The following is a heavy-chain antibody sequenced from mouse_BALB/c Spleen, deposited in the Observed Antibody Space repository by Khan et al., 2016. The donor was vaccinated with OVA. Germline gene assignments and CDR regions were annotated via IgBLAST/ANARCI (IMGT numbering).Heavy chain of an antibody. V-gene: IGHV6-6*02. CDR2: IRLKSNIYAT. CDR1: GFTFSNYW. D-gene: IGHD2-2*01. Sequence: EVKLEESGGGLVQPGGSMKLSCVASGFTFSNYWMNWVRQSPEKGLEWVAEIRLKSNIYATHYAESVKGRFTISRDDSKSSVYLQMNNLRAEDTGIYDCSRGYDWYFDVWGAGTTVTVSS. J-gene: IGHJ1*01. CDR3: SRGYDWYFDV.